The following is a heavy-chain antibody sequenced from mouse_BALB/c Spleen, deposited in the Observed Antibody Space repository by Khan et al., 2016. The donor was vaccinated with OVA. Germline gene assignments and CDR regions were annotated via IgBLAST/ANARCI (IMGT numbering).Heavy chain of an antibody. CDR3: TRHGYVAWFTY. D-gene: IGHD2-2*01. J-gene: IGHJ3*01. CDR1: GYSFTTYY. Sequence: VQLKQSGPELMKPGASVKISCKASGYSFTTYYIHWMMQSHGKSLEWIGYIDPFSGGITYNQKFRGKATLTVDKSSSTAYIHLSNLTSEDSAVYYCTRHGYVAWFTYWGQGTLVTVSS. V-gene: IGHV1S135*01. CDR2: IDPFSGGI.